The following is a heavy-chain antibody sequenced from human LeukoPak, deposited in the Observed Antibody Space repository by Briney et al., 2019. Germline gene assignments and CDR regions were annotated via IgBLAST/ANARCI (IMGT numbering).Heavy chain of an antibody. CDR1: GGSISSGGYY. Sequence: SETLSLTCTVSGGSISSGGYYWGWIRQPPGKGLEWIGSIYHSGSTYYNPSLKSRVTVSVDTSKNQFSLKLSSVTAADTAVYYCARGGYCSGGSCYFGYYYYYGMDVWGKGTTVTVSS. CDR2: IYHSGST. CDR3: ARGGYCSGGSCYFGYYYYYGMDV. D-gene: IGHD2-15*01. V-gene: IGHV4-39*07. J-gene: IGHJ6*04.